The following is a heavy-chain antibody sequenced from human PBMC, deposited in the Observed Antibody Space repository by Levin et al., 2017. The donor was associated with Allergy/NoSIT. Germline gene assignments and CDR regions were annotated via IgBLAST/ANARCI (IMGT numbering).Heavy chain of an antibody. Sequence: KSSETLSLTCSVSGGSISPNHWTWIRQPPGKGLEWIGYIYYSGSTNYNPSLKSRVTISVDTSKNQLSLELTSVTAADTAVYYCARYRNYNDYWGQGTLVIVSS. V-gene: IGHV4-59*01. J-gene: IGHJ4*02. CDR3: ARYRNYNDY. CDR2: IYYSGST. D-gene: IGHD1-14*01. CDR1: GGSISPNH.